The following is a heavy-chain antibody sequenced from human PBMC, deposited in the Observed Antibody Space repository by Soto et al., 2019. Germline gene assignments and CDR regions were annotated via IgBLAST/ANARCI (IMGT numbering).Heavy chain of an antibody. CDR2: FYYSGST. CDR3: ARHVHSSSWGIDV. V-gene: IGHV4-59*08. CDR1: GGSISSYY. D-gene: IGHD6-13*01. Sequence: SETLSLTCTVSGGSISSYYWSWIRQPPGKGLEWIGYFYYSGSTNNNPSLKSRVTISVDTSKNQVFLKLTSVIAVDTAMYYCARHVHSSSWGIDVWGQGTTVTVSS. J-gene: IGHJ6*02.